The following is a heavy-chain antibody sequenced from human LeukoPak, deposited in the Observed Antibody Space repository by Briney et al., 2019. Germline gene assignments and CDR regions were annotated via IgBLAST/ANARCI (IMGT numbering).Heavy chain of an antibody. Sequence: GGSLRLSCVVSGFTLSNYEMNWVRQAPGKGLEWISYITSSGRTIYYADSVKGRFTISRDNAKCSLYLQMNSLRVEDTAIYYCARDGGYYSIDYWGQGTLVTVSS. J-gene: IGHJ4*02. CDR2: ITSSGRTI. V-gene: IGHV3-48*03. D-gene: IGHD3-22*01. CDR3: ARDGGYYSIDY. CDR1: GFTLSNYE.